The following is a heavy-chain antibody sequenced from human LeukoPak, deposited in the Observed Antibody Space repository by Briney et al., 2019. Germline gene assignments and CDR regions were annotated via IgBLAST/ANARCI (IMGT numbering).Heavy chain of an antibody. D-gene: IGHD3-22*01. CDR3: ARYGYYDSSGSAFGI. Sequence: SETLSLTCTASGGSISSYYWSWVRQPPGKGLEWVGYIYYSGSTNYNPYLKSRVTISVDTSKNQFSLKLSSVTAADTAVYYCARYGYYDSSGSAFGIWGQGTMVTVSS. CDR1: GGSISSYY. CDR2: IYYSGST. J-gene: IGHJ3*02. V-gene: IGHV4-59*08.